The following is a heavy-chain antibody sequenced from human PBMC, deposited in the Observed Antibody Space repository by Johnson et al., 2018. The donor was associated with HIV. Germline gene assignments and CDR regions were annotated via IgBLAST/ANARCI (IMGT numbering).Heavy chain of an antibody. Sequence: MLLVESGGAMVRPGGSLRLSCIGTGFIFENFGMSCVRHGPGQGLEWISGINWNGDTTTYAYYVKGRFTVSRYNAKTSRYLQLNGLRAEYTALYYCANLTVRSRAFDIWGQGTLVTVSS. CDR1: GFIFENFG. CDR3: ANLTVRSRAFDI. CDR2: INWNGDTT. J-gene: IGHJ3*02. V-gene: IGHV3-20*04. D-gene: IGHD4-17*01.